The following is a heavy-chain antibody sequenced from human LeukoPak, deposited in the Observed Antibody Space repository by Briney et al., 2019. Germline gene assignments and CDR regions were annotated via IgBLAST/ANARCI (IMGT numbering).Heavy chain of an antibody. V-gene: IGHV3-23*01. CDR1: GFTVSSNY. J-gene: IGHJ4*02. D-gene: IGHD5-12*01. CDR2: ISGSGGST. CDR3: AKSVVATGRNYFDY. Sequence: GGSLRLSCAASGFTVSSNYMSWVRQAPGKGLEWVSAISGSGGSTYYADSVKGRFTISRDNSKNTLYLQMNSLRAEDTAVYYCAKSVVATGRNYFDYWGQGTLVTVSS.